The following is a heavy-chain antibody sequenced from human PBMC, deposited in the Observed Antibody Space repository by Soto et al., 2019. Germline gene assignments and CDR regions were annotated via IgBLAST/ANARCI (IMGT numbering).Heavy chain of an antibody. V-gene: IGHV1-18*01. CDR3: ARFGGHCSSTSCSVRGGYYYYMDV. J-gene: IGHJ6*03. Sequence: ASVKVSCKASGYTFTSYGISWVRQAPGQGLEWMGWISAYNGNTNYAQKLQGRVTMTTDTSTSTAYMELRSLRSDDTAVYYCARFGGHCSSTSCSVRGGYYYYMDVWGKGTTVTVSS. D-gene: IGHD2-2*01. CDR1: GYTFTSYG. CDR2: ISAYNGNT.